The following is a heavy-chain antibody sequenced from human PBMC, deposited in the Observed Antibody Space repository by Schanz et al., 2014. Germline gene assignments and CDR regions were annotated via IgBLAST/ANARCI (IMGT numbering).Heavy chain of an antibody. CDR2: ISGSGGST. D-gene: IGHD5-12*01. CDR3: ARDEGRDGYNLAFDV. V-gene: IGHV3-23*04. J-gene: IGHJ3*01. CDR1: GFTFSSYA. Sequence: EVQLVESGGGLVQPGGSLRLSCAASGFTFSSYAMSWVRQAPGKGLEWVSAISGSGGSTNYADSVKGRFIISRDSSKNTLFLQMNSLRAEDTAVYFCARDEGRDGYNLAFDVWGQGTLVTVSS.